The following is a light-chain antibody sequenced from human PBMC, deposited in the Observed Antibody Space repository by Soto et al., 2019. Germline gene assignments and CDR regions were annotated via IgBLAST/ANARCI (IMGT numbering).Light chain of an antibody. Sequence: QSALTQPASVSGSPGQSITISCTGTSSDVGAYNYVSWYQQHPGKAPKLMIYDVTNRPSGVSNRFSGSKSGYTASLTISGLQAEDEAHYYCSSYTTSSTYVFGTGTKLTVL. J-gene: IGLJ1*01. V-gene: IGLV2-14*03. CDR3: SSYTTSSTYV. CDR1: SSDVGAYNY. CDR2: DVT.